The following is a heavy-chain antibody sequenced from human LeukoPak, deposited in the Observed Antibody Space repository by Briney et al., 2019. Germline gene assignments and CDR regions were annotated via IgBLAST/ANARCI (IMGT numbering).Heavy chain of an antibody. V-gene: IGHV3-11*01. D-gene: IGHD5-12*01. CDR3: ASDVDIVATDWVAY. J-gene: IGHJ4*02. CDR2: ISSSGSTI. Sequence: EGSLRLSCAASGFTFSDYYMSWIRQAPGKGLEWVSYISSSGSTIYYADSVKGRFTISRDNAKNSLYLQMNSLRSEDTAVYYCASDVDIVATDWVAYWGQGTLVTVSS. CDR1: GFTFSDYY.